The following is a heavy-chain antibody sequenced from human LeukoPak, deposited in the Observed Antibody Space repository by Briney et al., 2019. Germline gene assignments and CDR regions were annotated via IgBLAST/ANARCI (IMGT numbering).Heavy chain of an antibody. CDR3: AREFTFGGVIVINRRWFDP. J-gene: IGHJ5*02. Sequence: GRSLRLSCAASGFTFSSYAMHWVRHAPGKGLEWVAVISYDGSNKYYADSVKGRFTISRDNSKNTLYLQMNSLSGEETAVYYCAREFTFGGVIVINRRWFDPWGQGTLVTVSS. D-gene: IGHD3-16*02. V-gene: IGHV3-30*07. CDR2: ISYDGSNK. CDR1: GFTFSSYA.